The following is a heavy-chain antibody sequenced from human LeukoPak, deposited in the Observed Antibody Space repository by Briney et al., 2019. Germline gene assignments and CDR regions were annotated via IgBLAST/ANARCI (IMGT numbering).Heavy chain of an antibody. J-gene: IGHJ4*02. V-gene: IGHV1-18*01. CDR2: ISDYNGNT. D-gene: IGHD2-21*02. CDR1: GYTFTSYG. CDR3: ARDSWGLYCGGDCSSIDY. Sequence: GASVKVSCKASGYTFTSYGISWVRQAPGQGLEWMGWISDYNGNTNYAQKLQGRVTMTTDTSTSTAYMELRSLRSDDTAVYYCARDSWGLYCGGDCSSIDYWGQGTLVTVSS.